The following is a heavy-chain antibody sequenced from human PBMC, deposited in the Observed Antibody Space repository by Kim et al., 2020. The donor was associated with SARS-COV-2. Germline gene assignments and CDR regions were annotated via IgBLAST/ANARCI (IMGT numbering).Heavy chain of an antibody. CDR2: IYYSGST. D-gene: IGHD2-2*01. J-gene: IGHJ4*02. CDR1: GGSISSSSYY. Sequence: SETLSLTCTVSGGSISSSSYYWGWIRQPPGKGLEWIGSIYYSGSTYYNPSLKSRVTISVDTSKNQFSLKLSSVTAADTAVYYCARPPLGYCSSTSCYPSYYFDYWGQGTLVTVSS. CDR3: ARPPLGYCSSTSCYPSYYFDY. V-gene: IGHV4-39*01.